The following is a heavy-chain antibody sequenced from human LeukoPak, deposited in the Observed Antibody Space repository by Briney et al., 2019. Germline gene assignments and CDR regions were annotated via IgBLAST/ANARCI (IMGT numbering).Heavy chain of an antibody. D-gene: IGHD5-18*01. J-gene: IGHJ6*02. CDR3: VRGERGYSYGKGGYYYGMDV. CDR1: GGSFSTSY. CDR2: IYYSGST. Sequence: SETLSLTCTVSGGSFSTSYWSWVRQPPGKGLEWIGYIYYSGSTNYNPSLKSRVTISVDTSKNQFSLKLSSVTAADTAVYYCVRGERGYSYGKGGYYYGMDVWGQGTTVTVSS. V-gene: IGHV4-59*01.